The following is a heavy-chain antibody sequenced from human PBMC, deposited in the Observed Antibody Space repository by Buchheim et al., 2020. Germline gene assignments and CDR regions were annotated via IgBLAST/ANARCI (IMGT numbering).Heavy chain of an antibody. Sequence: QLQLQESGPGLVKPSETLSLTCTVSGGSISSSSYYWGWIRQPPGKGLEWIGSIYYSGSTYYNPSLKSRVTISVDTSQNQFSLKLSSVTAADTAVYYCARWAAAARAAFDYWGQGTL. CDR1: GGSISSSSYY. D-gene: IGHD6-13*01. CDR2: IYYSGST. V-gene: IGHV4-39*01. CDR3: ARWAAAARAAFDY. J-gene: IGHJ4*02.